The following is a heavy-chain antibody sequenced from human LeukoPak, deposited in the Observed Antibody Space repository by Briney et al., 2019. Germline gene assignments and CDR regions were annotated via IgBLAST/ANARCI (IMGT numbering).Heavy chain of an antibody. J-gene: IGHJ3*02. CDR1: GYTFTSYD. CDR2: MNPNSGNT. Sequence: GASVKVSCKASGYTFTSYDINWVRQATGQGLEWMGWMNPNSGNTGYAQKFQGRVTMTRDTSISTAYMELSRLRSDDTAVYYCARVGYCSSTSCYSPAFDIWGQGTMVTVSS. CDR3: ARVGYCSSTSCYSPAFDI. D-gene: IGHD2-2*01. V-gene: IGHV1-8*01.